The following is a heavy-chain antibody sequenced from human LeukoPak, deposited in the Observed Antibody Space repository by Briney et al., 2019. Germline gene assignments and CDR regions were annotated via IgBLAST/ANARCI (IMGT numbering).Heavy chain of an antibody. J-gene: IGHJ6*02. CDR1: GYTFTGYY. CDR3: ARDRGVPIVVVPAAIVSMDV. CDR2: INPNSGGT. D-gene: IGHD2-2*02. V-gene: IGHV1-2*02. Sequence: ASVKVSCKASGYTFTGYYMHWVRQAPGQGLEWMGWINPNSGGTNYAQKFQGRVTMTRDTSISTAYMELSRLRSDDTAVYYCARDRGVPIVVVPAAIVSMDVWGQGTTVTVSS.